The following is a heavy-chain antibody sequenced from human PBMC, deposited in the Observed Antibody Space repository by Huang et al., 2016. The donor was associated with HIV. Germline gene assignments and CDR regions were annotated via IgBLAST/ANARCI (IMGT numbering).Heavy chain of an antibody. CDR2: IFYSGRT. CDR3: ARRGWEYSGYEVFDS. Sequence: QLQLQESGPGLVKPSETPSLFCTVSTGSMSSGSYYWGWIRPSPGTSLEGSGSIFYSGRTCYSPSLKSRVTRTVDKSKNLFSLNLASVTAADTALYYCARRGWEYSGYEVFDSWGQGTLVAVSS. CDR1: TGSMSSGSYY. V-gene: IGHV4-39*01. D-gene: IGHD5-12*01. J-gene: IGHJ4*02.